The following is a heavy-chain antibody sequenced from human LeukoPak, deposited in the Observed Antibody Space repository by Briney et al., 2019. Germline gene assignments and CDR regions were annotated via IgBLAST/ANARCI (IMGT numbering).Heavy chain of an antibody. J-gene: IGHJ4*02. Sequence: GGSLRLSCAASGFSFSDYYMTWVRQAPGKGLEWVAVISYDGNTKYYADSVKGRFTISRDNSKNTLYLQMNSLRTEDTAVYYCAPRLELNWGQGTLVTVSS. D-gene: IGHD1-7*01. CDR1: GFSFSDYY. CDR3: APRLELN. CDR2: ISYDGNTK. V-gene: IGHV3-30-3*01.